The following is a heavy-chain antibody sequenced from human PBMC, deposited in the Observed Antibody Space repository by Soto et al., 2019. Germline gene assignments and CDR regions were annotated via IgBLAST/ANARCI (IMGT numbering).Heavy chain of an antibody. J-gene: IGHJ5*02. CDR2: INHSGST. V-gene: IGHV4-34*01. CDR1: GGSFSGYY. CDR3: ARGHTAMVRRLVWFDP. D-gene: IGHD5-18*01. Sequence: PSETLSLTCAVYGGSFSGYYWSWIRQPPGKGLEWIGEINHSGSTNYNPSLKSRVTISVDTSKNQFSLKLSSVTAADTAVYYCARGHTAMVRRLVWFDPWGQGTLVTVSS.